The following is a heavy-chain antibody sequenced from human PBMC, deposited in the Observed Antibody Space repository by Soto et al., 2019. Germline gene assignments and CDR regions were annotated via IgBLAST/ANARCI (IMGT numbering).Heavy chain of an antibody. J-gene: IGHJ4*01. CDR1: GGSISSSGYY. CDR2: IYYSGNT. Sequence: QVQLQESGPGLVNPSQTLSLTCTVSGGSISSSGYYWSGIRQHPGKGLEWIGYIYYSGNTHYNPSLGSRVSMSLITSKNQFSLQLNAGSAANTAVYYCASVRCGSTSFLRLDYWGQGTLVSVHS. V-gene: IGHV4-31*03. CDR3: ASVRCGSTSFLRLDY. D-gene: IGHD2-2*01.